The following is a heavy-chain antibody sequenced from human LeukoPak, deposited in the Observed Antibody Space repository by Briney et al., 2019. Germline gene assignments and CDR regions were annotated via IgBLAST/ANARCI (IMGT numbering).Heavy chain of an antibody. CDR3: ARDLPYSSGWTPFDP. CDR2: IYTSGST. D-gene: IGHD6-19*01. CDR1: GGSISSSY. Sequence: SETLSPTCTVAGGSISSSYWSWIRQPAGKGREWIGRIYTSGSTNYNPSLKSRVTMSVDTSKNQFSLKLSSVTAADTAVYYCARDLPYSSGWTPFDPWGQGTLVTVSS. V-gene: IGHV4-4*07. J-gene: IGHJ5*02.